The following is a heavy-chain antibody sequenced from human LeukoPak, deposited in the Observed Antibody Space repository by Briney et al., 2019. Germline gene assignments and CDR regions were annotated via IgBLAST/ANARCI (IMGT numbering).Heavy chain of an antibody. Sequence: SETLSLTCAVFGGSISSGGYSWSWIRQPPGKGLEWIGYIFHSGSAYYNPSLKSRVTISVDRSKNQFSLKLRSVTAADTAVYYCARAYCGGDCPTGYWGQGTLVTVSS. CDR2: IFHSGSA. J-gene: IGHJ4*02. D-gene: IGHD2-21*02. CDR1: GGSISSGGYS. CDR3: ARAYCGGDCPTGY. V-gene: IGHV4-30-2*01.